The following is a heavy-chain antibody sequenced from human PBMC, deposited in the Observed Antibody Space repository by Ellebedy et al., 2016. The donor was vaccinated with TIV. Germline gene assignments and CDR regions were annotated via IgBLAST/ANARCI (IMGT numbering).Heavy chain of an antibody. Sequence: PGGSLRLSCAVSGFTFSSYSMNRVRQAPGKGLEWVSYISSSGSPIHYADSVEGRFSISRDNVKNSLYLQMNSLRDEDTAVYYCARDENYGAEVIDYWGQGTLVTVSS. CDR1: GFTFSSYS. CDR2: ISSSGSPI. V-gene: IGHV3-48*02. CDR3: ARDENYGAEVIDY. J-gene: IGHJ4*02. D-gene: IGHD4-17*01.